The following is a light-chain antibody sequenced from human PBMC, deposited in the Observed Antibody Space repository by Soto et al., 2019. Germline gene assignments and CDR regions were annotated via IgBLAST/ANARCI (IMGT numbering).Light chain of an antibody. CDR3: QQYGSSPLVT. CDR1: QSVSRSS. Sequence: EIVLTQSPGTLSLSPGERATLSCRASQSVSRSSLAWYQQKPGQAPRLLIYGASSRATGLPDRFSGSGSGTDFTLTISRLEPEDFAVYYCQQYGSSPLVTFGPGTKVDIK. V-gene: IGKV3-20*01. J-gene: IGKJ3*01. CDR2: GAS.